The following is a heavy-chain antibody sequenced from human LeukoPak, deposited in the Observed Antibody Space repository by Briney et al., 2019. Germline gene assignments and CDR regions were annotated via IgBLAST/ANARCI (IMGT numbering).Heavy chain of an antibody. Sequence: PGGSLRLSCAASGFTFSSYGMHWVRQAPGKGLEWVAVIWYDGSNKYYADSVKGRFTISRDNSKNTLYLQMNSLRAEDTAVYYCAREGPGIVGALGDYWGQGTLVTVSS. D-gene: IGHD1-26*01. CDR3: AREGPGIVGALGDY. CDR2: IWYDGSNK. V-gene: IGHV3-33*01. J-gene: IGHJ4*02. CDR1: GFTFSSYG.